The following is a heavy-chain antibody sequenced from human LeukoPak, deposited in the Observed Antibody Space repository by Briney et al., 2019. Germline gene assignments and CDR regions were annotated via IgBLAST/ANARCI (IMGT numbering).Heavy chain of an antibody. D-gene: IGHD1-26*01. CDR3: AKDSLVGATRDYFDY. J-gene: IGHJ4*02. V-gene: IGHV3-23*01. CDR2: ISGNGGRI. CDR1: GFTFSSYA. Sequence: GGSLRLSCAASGFTFSSYAMSWVRQAPGKGLEWVSAISGNGGRIYNADSVKGRFTISRDNSKNTLYLQMNSLRAEDTAVYYCAKDSLVGATRDYFDYWGQGTLVTVSS.